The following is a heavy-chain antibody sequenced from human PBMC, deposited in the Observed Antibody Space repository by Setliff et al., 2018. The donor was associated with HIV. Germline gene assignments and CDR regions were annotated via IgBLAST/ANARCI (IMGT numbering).Heavy chain of an antibody. J-gene: IGHJ4*02. CDR2: ISSSSSYI. CDR1: GFTFSSYS. D-gene: IGHD3-16*01. V-gene: IGHV3-21*04. CDR3: AKSAFGGVSPFDY. Sequence: PGGSLRLSCAASGFTFSSYSMNWVRQAPGKGLEWVSSISSSSSYIYYADSVKGRFTISRDNSKDTLYLPMTSLGAEDTAVYYCAKSAFGGVSPFDYWGQGTLVTVSS.